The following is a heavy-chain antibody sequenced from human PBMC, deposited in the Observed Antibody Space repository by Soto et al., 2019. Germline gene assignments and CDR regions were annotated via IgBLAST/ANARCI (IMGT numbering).Heavy chain of an antibody. D-gene: IGHD4-17*01. J-gene: IGHJ5*02. CDR1: GFTFSSYW. Sequence: EVQLVESGGGLVQPGGSLRLSCAASGFTFSSYWMHWVRQAPGKGLVWVSRINSDGSSTSYADSVKGRFTISRDNAKNMLYLQMNSLRAEDTAVYYCARSDLDGDYVPWFDPWGQGTLVTVSS. CDR3: ARSDLDGDYVPWFDP. CDR2: INSDGSST. V-gene: IGHV3-74*01.